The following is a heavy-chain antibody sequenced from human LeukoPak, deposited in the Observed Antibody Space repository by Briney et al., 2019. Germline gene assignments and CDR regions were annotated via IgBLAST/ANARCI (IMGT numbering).Heavy chain of an antibody. V-gene: IGHV4-34*01. CDR3: ARGSTGPQDAFDI. J-gene: IGHJ3*02. CDR2: INHSGST. CDR1: GGSFSGYY. Sequence: LETLSLTCAVYGGSFSGYYWSWIRQPPGKGLEWIGEINHSGSTNYNPSLKSRVTISVDTSKNQFSLKLSSVTAADTAVYYCARGSTGPQDAFDIWGQGTMVTVSS.